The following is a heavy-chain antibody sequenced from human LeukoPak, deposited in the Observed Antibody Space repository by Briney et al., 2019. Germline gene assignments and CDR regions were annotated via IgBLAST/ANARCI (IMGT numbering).Heavy chain of an antibody. D-gene: IGHD3-22*01. Sequence: GGSLRLSCAASGSTFDDYAMHWARQAPGKGLEWVSGINWNSGSIGYADSVKGRFTISRDNAKKSLYLQMNSLRAEDTALYYCTKAIHYYYDSSGPDYWGQGTLVTVSS. CDR1: GSTFDDYA. J-gene: IGHJ4*02. V-gene: IGHV3-9*01. CDR2: INWNSGSI. CDR3: TKAIHYYYDSSGPDY.